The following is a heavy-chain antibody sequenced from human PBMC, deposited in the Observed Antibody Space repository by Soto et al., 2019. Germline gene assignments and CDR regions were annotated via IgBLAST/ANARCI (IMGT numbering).Heavy chain of an antibody. CDR2: INHSGST. V-gene: IGHV4-4*02. CDR1: GDSISSSKW. CDR3: ARDKITGLFDY. D-gene: IGHD2-8*02. J-gene: IGHJ4*02. Sequence: PSETLSLTCAVSGDSISSSKWWSWVRQPPGKGLEWIGEINHSGSTNYNPSLKSRVTISVDTSKNQFSLKLTSVTAADTAVYYCARDKITGLFDYWGQGTLVTVSS.